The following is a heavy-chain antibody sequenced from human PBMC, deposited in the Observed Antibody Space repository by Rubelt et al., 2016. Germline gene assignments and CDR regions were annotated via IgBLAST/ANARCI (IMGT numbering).Heavy chain of an antibody. J-gene: IGHJ3*02. V-gene: IGHV5-51*01. D-gene: IGHD3-22*01. Sequence: EVQLVQSGAEVKKPGESLKISCKGSGYSFTSYWIGWVRQMPGKGLEWMGIIYPGDSDTRYSPSFQGQVTISADKSISTAYRKWSSLKASETAMYYCARNQDYYDSSGTDAFDIWGQGTMVTVSS. CDR3: ARNQDYYDSSGTDAFDI. CDR1: GYSFTSYW. CDR2: IYPGDSDT.